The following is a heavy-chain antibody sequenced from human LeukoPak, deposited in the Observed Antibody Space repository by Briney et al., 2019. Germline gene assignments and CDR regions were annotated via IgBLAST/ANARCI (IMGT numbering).Heavy chain of an antibody. J-gene: IGHJ6*02. V-gene: IGHV3-7*05. CDR1: GFTFSSYW. Sequence: GGSLRLSCAASGFTFSSYWMSRVRQAPREGLEWVANIKQDGSEKYYVDSVKDRFTISRDNAKNSLYLQMNSLRAEDTAVYYCAREYSSSWYHGLDYYYYGMDVWGQGTTVTVSS. D-gene: IGHD6-13*01. CDR3: AREYSSSWYHGLDYYYYGMDV. CDR2: IKQDGSEK.